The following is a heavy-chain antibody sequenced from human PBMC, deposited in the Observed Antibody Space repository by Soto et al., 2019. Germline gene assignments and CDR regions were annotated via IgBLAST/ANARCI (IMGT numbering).Heavy chain of an antibody. J-gene: IGHJ4*02. CDR1: GFTFSSYS. Sequence: GSLRLSCAASGFTFSSYSLSWLRQAPGKGLEWVSGISGSGQTTHYRDSVKGRFTISRDNFRNTLYLQVNSLRADDTAVYFCAKARGDSWTKYFFDDWGQGALVTVSS. CDR3: AKARGDSWTKYFFDD. CDR2: ISGSGQTT. D-gene: IGHD2-8*01. V-gene: IGHV3-23*01.